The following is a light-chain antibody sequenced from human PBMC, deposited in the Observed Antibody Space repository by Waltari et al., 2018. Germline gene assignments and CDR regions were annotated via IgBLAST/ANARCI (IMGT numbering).Light chain of an antibody. CDR1: TPYVGAYKY. Sequence: QSALTQPPSASGSPGQSLTISCPGTTPYVGAYKYFSWYQTPPGKAPKLIIYEVPERPSGVSDRFSGSKSGNTASLTVSGLQADDEADYYCSSFAGRNTLFGGGTKLTVL. V-gene: IGLV2-8*01. J-gene: IGLJ2*01. CDR3: SSFAGRNTL. CDR2: EVP.